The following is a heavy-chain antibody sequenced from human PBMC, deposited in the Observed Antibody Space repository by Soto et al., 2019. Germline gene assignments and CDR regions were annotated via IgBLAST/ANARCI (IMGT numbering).Heavy chain of an antibody. CDR2: INPSGGST. V-gene: IGHV1-46*01. D-gene: IGHD6-19*01. CDR3: ARSRYSSGWYHYYYGMDV. CDR1: GYTFTSYY. Sequence: QVQLVQSGAEVKKPGASVKVSCKASGYTFTSYYMHWVRQAPGQGLEWMGIINPSGGSTSYAQKFQGRVIMTRDTSKSTVYMELSSLRSEDTAVYYCARSRYSSGWYHYYYGMDVWGQGTTVTVSS. J-gene: IGHJ6*02.